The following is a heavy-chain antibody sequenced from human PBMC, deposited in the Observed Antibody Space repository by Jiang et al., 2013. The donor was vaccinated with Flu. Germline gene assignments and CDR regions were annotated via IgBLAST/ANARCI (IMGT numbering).Heavy chain of an antibody. Sequence: QSGSELKKPGASVKVSCKASGYTFTSYAMNWVRQAPGQGLEWMGWINTNTGNPTYAQGFTGRFVFSLDTSVSTAYLQISSLKAEDTAVYYCARVGFLAPLDRGVAEGYAFDIWGQGTMVTVSS. J-gene: IGHJ3*02. D-gene: IGHD3-10*01. V-gene: IGHV7-4-1*02. CDR1: GYTFTSYA. CDR2: INTNTGNP. CDR3: ARVGFLAPLDRGVAEGYAFDI.